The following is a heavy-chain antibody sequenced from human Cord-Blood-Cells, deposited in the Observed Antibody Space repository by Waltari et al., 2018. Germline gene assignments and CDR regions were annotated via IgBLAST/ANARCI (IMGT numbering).Heavy chain of an antibody. V-gene: IGHV1-69*01. CDR2: IIPIFGTA. CDR3: ARGGYYFDY. J-gene: IGHJ4*02. D-gene: IGHD3-16*01. CDR1: GGTFSCYY. Sequence: QVQLVQAGAGAKKPGSSVKDSCKASGGTFSCYYISWVRHAPGQGLEGMGVIIPIFGTANYAQKFQGRVTITADESTSTAYMELSSLRSEDMAVYYCARGGYYFDYWGQGTLVTVSS.